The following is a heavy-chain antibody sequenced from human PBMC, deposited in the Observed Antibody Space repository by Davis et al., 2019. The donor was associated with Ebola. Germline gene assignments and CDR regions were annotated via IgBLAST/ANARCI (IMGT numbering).Heavy chain of an antibody. CDR3: ARGDYLPWDY. V-gene: IGHV1-3*01. J-gene: IGHJ4*02. D-gene: IGHD3-10*01. CDR2: INAGNGNT. CDR1: VYSFTRYT. Sequence: SVTVSCMASVYSFTRYTMHLLRQAPGQRLEWMGWINAGNGNTKYSQRFQGRVTITRDTSASIAYMELSSLRSEDTAVYYCARGDYLPWDYWGQGTLVTVSS.